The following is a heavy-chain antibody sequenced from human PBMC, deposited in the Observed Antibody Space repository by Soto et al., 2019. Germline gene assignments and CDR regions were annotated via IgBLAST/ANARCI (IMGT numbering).Heavy chain of an antibody. CDR2: ISYDGSNK. CDR3: AKDPIGESYFGY. V-gene: IGHV3-30*18. Sequence: GGSLRLSCAASGFTFSSYGMHWVRQAPGKGLEWVAVISYDGSNKYYADSVKGRFTISRDNSKNTLYLQMNSLRAEDTAVYYCAKDPIGESYFGYWGQGTLVTVSS. CDR1: GFTFSSYG. D-gene: IGHD3-10*01. J-gene: IGHJ4*02.